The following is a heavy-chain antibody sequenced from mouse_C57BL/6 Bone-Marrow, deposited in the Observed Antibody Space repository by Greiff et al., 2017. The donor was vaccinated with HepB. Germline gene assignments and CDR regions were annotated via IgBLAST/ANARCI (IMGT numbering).Heavy chain of an antibody. CDR1: GFSLTSYG. D-gene: IGHD1-1*01. J-gene: IGHJ4*01. CDR2: ILSGGST. V-gene: IGHV2-2*01. Sequence: QVQLQQSGPGLVQPSQSLSITCTASGFSLTSYGVHWVRQSPGKGLEWLGVILSGGSTDYNAAFISRLSISKDNSKSQVFFKMNSQQADDTAIYYGASKSSLYSCGPNYCAMDYWGKGTSVTVSS. CDR3: ASKSSLYSCGPNYCAMDY.